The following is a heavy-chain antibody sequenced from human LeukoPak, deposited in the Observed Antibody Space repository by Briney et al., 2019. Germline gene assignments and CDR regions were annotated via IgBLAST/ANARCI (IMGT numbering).Heavy chain of an antibody. CDR3: TKDDGYYDSSGSFLFDS. CDR1: GFTFGSYA. J-gene: IGHJ4*02. D-gene: IGHD3-22*01. Sequence: GGSLRLSCAASGFTFGSYAMSWVRQAPGKGLEWVSTISASGGSTGYADSVKGRFTISRDNSKNTLYLQMNSLRAEDTAVYYCTKDDGYYDSSGSFLFDSWGQGTLVTVSS. V-gene: IGHV3-23*01. CDR2: ISASGGST.